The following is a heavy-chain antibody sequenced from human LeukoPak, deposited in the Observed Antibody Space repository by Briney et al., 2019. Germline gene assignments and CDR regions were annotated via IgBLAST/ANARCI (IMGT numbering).Heavy chain of an antibody. CDR3: ARGKQQLDYFYYYGLDV. V-gene: IGHV3-7*01. D-gene: IGHD6-13*01. CDR1: GFSFSRYW. J-gene: IGHJ6*02. CDR2: IKFDGNEK. Sequence: GGSLRLSCTASGFSFSRYWLSWVRQAPGKGLEWVANIKFDGNEKYYVDSVKGRFTISRDNAKNSLYLQMNSQRAEDTAIYYCARGKQQLDYFYYYGLDVWGRGTTVTVSS.